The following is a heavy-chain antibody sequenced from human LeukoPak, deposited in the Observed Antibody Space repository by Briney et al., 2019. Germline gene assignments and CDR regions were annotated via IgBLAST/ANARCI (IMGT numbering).Heavy chain of an antibody. CDR1: GYTFTSYD. Sequence: AASVKVSCKASGYTFTSYDINWVRQATGQGLEWMGWMNPNSGNTGYAQKFQGRVTMTRNTSISTAYMELSSLRSDDTAVYYCAREQWLATEGYGGAETQFDYWGQGTLVTVSS. J-gene: IGHJ4*02. V-gene: IGHV1-8*01. D-gene: IGHD6-19*01. CDR3: AREQWLATEGYGGAETQFDY. CDR2: MNPNSGNT.